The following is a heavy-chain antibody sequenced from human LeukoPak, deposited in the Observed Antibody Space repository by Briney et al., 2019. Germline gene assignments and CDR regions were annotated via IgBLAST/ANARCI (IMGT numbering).Heavy chain of an antibody. J-gene: IGHJ4*02. CDR2: IYDSGST. D-gene: IGHD6-19*01. Sequence: SETLSLTCTVSGASISSYDWSWIRQPPGKGLEWIAYIYDSGSTNYNPSLKSRVTTSVDTSKNQFSLMLSSVTAADTAVYFCARHGGGWSFDYWGQGTLVTVSS. CDR3: ARHGGGWSFDY. V-gene: IGHV4-59*08. CDR1: GASISSYD.